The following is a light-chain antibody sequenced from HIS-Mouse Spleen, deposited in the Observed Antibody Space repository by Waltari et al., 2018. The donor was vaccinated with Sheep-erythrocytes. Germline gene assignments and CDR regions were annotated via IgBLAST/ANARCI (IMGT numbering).Light chain of an antibody. CDR3: CSYAGSSTPWV. V-gene: IGLV2-23*01. CDR1: SSYVGSYNL. Sequence: QSALTQPASVSGSPGQSITISCPGTSSYVGSYNLVPWYQQHPGKAPKLRIYEGSKRPSGVSNRFSGSKSGNTASLTISGLQAEDEADYYCCSYAGSSTPWVFGGGTKLTVL. J-gene: IGLJ3*02. CDR2: EGS.